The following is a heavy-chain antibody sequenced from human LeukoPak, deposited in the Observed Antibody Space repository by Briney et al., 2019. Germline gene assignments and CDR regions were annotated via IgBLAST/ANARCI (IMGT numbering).Heavy chain of an antibody. J-gene: IGHJ1*01. CDR2: ISWNSGSI. CDR3: AKGASSGWYHGYEFQH. CDR1: GFSFSSYA. V-gene: IGHV3-9*01. D-gene: IGHD6-19*01. Sequence: LPGGSLRVSCAASGFSFSSYAMSWVRQAPGKGLEWVSGISWNSGSIGYADSVKGRFTISRDNAKNSLYLQMNSLRAEDTALYYCAKGASSGWYHGYEFQHWGQGTLVTVSS.